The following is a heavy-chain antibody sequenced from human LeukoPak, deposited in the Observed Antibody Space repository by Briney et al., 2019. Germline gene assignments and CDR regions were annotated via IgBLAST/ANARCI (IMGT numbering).Heavy chain of an antibody. CDR3: AREFGYCSSTSCYCGVFDY. D-gene: IGHD2-2*03. Sequence: WGSLSCYCSASGFTVSSKYMSWVPQAPGKGLEGVSVIYSGGRAYSPNSVKGRFTTSRENPKNTLYHQMNSLGAEDTAVYYCAREFGYCSSTSCYCGVFDYWGQGTLVTVSS. CDR2: IYSGGRA. V-gene: IGHV3-53*01. J-gene: IGHJ4*02. CDR1: GFTVSSKY.